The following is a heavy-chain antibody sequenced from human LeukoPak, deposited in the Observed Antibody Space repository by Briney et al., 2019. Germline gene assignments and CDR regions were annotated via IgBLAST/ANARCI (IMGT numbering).Heavy chain of an antibody. CDR2: ISGSGGST. D-gene: IGHD4-11*01. Sequence: GGSLRLSCSASGFTFTSYSMDWVRQAPGKGLEWVSAISGSGGSTYYADSVKGRFTISRDNSKNTLYLQMNSLRAEDTAVYYCAKVSRPYSNYVGFDYWGQGTLVTVSS. J-gene: IGHJ4*02. V-gene: IGHV3-23*01. CDR3: AKVSRPYSNYVGFDY. CDR1: GFTFTSYS.